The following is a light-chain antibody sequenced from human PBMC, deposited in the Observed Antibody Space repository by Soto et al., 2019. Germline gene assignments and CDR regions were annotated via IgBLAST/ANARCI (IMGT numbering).Light chain of an antibody. CDR3: ISYTDRQSYL. J-gene: IGLJ1*01. CDR1: SSDVGAYNY. Sequence: QSALTQPPSASGSPGQSVTISCTGTSSDVGAYNYVSWYQQHPGRAPKLMIYAVSDRPPGVSDRFSGSKSGITASLTISGLQTEDEADYYCISYTDRQSYLFGTGTKVTVL. CDR2: AVS. V-gene: IGLV2-8*01.